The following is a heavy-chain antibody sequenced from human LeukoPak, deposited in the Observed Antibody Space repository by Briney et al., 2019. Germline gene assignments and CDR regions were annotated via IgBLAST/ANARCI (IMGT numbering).Heavy chain of an antibody. CDR2: IYYSGST. Sequence: TLSLTCTVSGGSISSGGYYWSWIRQHPGKGLEWIGYIYYSGSTYYNPSLNSRVTISVDTSKNQFSLKLSSVTAADTAVYYCARDGREDYYYYGMDVWGQGTTVTVSS. D-gene: IGHD1-26*01. V-gene: IGHV4-31*03. CDR3: ARDGREDYYYYGMDV. J-gene: IGHJ6*02. CDR1: GGSISSGGYY.